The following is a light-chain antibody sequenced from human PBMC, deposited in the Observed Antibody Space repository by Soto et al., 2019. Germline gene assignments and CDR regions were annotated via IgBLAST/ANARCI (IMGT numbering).Light chain of an antibody. CDR1: SSDVGGYNC. CDR2: DVS. J-gene: IGLJ2*01. CDR3: SSYTSSSTLV. V-gene: IGLV2-14*01. Sequence: QSALTQPASVSGSPGQSFTISCTGTSSDVGGYNCVSWYQQHPGKAPKLMIYDVSNRPSGVSNRFSGSKSGNTASLTISGLQAEDEADYYCSSYTSSSTLVFGGGTKLTVL.